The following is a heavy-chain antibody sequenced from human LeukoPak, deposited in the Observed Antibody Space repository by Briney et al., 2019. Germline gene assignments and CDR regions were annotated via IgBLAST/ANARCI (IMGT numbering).Heavy chain of an antibody. V-gene: IGHV4-59*01. Sequence: SETLSLTCAVYGGSFSGYYWSWIRQPPGKGLEWIGYIYYSGSTNYNPSLKSRVTISVDTSKNQFSLKLSSVTAADTAVYYCARDSRSSGDFDYWGQGTLVTVSS. J-gene: IGHJ4*02. CDR2: IYYSGST. D-gene: IGHD6-25*01. CDR1: GGSFSGYY. CDR3: ARDSRSSGDFDY.